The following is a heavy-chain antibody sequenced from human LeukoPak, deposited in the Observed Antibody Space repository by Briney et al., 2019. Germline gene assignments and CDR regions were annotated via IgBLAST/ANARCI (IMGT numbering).Heavy chain of an antibody. CDR3: ARDRDLGSWADV. CDR1: GFTVSSNY. V-gene: IGHV3-53*01. Sequence: GGSLRLSCAASGFTVSSNYMSWVRQAPGKGLEWVSVIYSGGSTYYADSVKGRFTISRDNSKNTLYLQMNSLRVEDTAVYYCARDRDLGSWADVWGQGTTVTVSS. CDR2: IYSGGST. D-gene: IGHD1-26*01. J-gene: IGHJ6*02.